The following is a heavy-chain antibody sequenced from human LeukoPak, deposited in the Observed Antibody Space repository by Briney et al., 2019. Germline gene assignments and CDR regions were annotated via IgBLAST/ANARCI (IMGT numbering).Heavy chain of an antibody. CDR1: GYTFTSYA. CDR3: AGSASDAFDI. V-gene: IGHV1-3*01. Sequence: GASVNVSCTASGYTFTSYAMHWVRQAPGQRLEWMGWINAGNGNTKYSQKFQGRVTITRDTSASTASMELSSLRSEDTAVYYCAGSASDAFDIWGQGTMVTVSS. CDR2: INAGNGNT. J-gene: IGHJ3*02.